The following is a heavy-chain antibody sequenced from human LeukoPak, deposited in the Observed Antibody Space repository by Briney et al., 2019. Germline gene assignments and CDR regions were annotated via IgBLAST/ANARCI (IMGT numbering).Heavy chain of an antibody. Sequence: SETLSLTCTVSGGSISSSSYYWGWIRQPPGKELEWIGSIYYSGSTNYNPSLKSRVTISVDTSKNQFSLKLSSVTAADTAVYYCARDNQWLARFDYWGQGTLVTVSS. CDR1: GGSISSSSYY. CDR3: ARDNQWLARFDY. CDR2: IYYSGST. J-gene: IGHJ4*02. V-gene: IGHV4-39*07. D-gene: IGHD6-19*01.